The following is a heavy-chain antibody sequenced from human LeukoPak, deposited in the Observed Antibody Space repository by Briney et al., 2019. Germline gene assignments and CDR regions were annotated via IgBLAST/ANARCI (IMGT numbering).Heavy chain of an antibody. J-gene: IGHJ4*01. CDR1: GGSISSRSYY. D-gene: IGHD6-13*01. CDR3: ARYRSTMGSAGIVDY. Sequence: SETLSLTCTVSGGSISSRSYYWGWIRQPPGKGLEWIGSIYFSGSTFYNPTRKSRVTISVDTSKNQFSLKLRSVTAAVSAVYYCARYRSTMGSAGIVDYWGQGTLVTVSS. CDR2: IYFSGST. V-gene: IGHV4-39*01.